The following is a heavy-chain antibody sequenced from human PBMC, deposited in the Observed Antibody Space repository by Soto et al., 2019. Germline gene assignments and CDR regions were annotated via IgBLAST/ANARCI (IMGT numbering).Heavy chain of an antibody. J-gene: IGHJ4*02. CDR3: ARGGHVVVVTAALDY. V-gene: IGHV1-46*01. Sequence: QVQLMQSGAEVKKPGASEKVSCKASGDTFTDYYIHWVRQAPGQGLEWMGTVNPSGGHTTYAQHFLGRVTMTRDTSTSTLYMELTSLTSEDTAVYYCARGGHVVVVTAALDYWGQGTLVTVSS. CDR2: VNPSGGHT. D-gene: IGHD2-21*02. CDR1: GDTFTDYY.